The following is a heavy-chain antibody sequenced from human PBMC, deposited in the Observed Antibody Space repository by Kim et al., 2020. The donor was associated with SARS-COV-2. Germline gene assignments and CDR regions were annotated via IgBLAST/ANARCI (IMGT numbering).Heavy chain of an antibody. J-gene: IGHJ6*02. CDR2: VYYSGST. V-gene: IGHV4-59*13. Sequence: SETLSLTCTVSGGSISSYYWSWIRQPPGKGLEWIGYVYYSGSTNYNPSLKSRVTISVDTSKNQFSLNLSSVTAADTAVYFCARDRRDGYTHYYYYSMDVWGQGTTVTVSS. D-gene: IGHD5-12*01. CDR3: ARDRRDGYTHYYYYSMDV. CDR1: GGSISSYY.